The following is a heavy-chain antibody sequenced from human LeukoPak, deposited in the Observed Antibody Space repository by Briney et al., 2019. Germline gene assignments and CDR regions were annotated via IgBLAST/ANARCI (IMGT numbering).Heavy chain of an antibody. CDR2: ISGGDGST. V-gene: IGHV3-23*01. CDR1: GFTFSSYA. D-gene: IGHD4-11*01. CDR3: AKSGLPRFDY. Sequence: GGSLRLSCAASGFTFSSYAMSWVRLAPGKGLKWVSSISGGDGSTYYANSVKGRFTISRDNSKNPLYLQMNSLRAEDTAVYYCAKSGLPRFDYWGREALATASS. J-gene: IGHJ4*02.